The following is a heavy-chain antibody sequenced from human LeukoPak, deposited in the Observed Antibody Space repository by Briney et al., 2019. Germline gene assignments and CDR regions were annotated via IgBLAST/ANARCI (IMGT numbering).Heavy chain of an antibody. D-gene: IGHD3-9*01. CDR2: IKQDGSEK. CDR3: ARFTPRYLGAFDS. CDR1: GFTFSSYW. V-gene: IGHV3-7*03. J-gene: IGHJ3*02. Sequence: PGGSLRLSCAASGFTFSSYWMSWVRQAPGKGLEWVANIKQDGSEKYYVDSVKGRFTISRDNAKNSLYLQMNSLRAEDTAVYYCARFTPRYLGAFDSWGQGTMVTVSS.